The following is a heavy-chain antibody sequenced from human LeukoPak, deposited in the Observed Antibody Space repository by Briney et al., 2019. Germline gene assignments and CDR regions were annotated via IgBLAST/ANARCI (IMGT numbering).Heavy chain of an antibody. CDR2: ISSSGSTI. V-gene: IGHV3-48*03. CDR1: GFTVSSNY. J-gene: IGHJ6*04. D-gene: IGHD3-10*02. CDR3: AELGITMIGGV. Sequence: GGSLRLSCAASGFTVSSNYMNWVRQAPGKGLEWVSYISSSGSTIYYADSVKGRFTISRDNAKDSLYLQMNSLRAEDTAVYYCAELGITMIGGVWGKGTTVTISS.